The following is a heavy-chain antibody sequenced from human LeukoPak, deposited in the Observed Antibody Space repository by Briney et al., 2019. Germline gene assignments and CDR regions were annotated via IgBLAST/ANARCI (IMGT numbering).Heavy chain of an antibody. CDR3: ARGHEDYDSSGYYRFDY. CDR2: IHYSEST. J-gene: IGHJ4*02. CDR1: GGSISSYY. V-gene: IGHV4-59*06. D-gene: IGHD3-22*01. Sequence: SETLSLTCTVSGGSISSYYWSWIRQPAGKGLEWIGYIHYSESTYYNPSLRSRVTISVDTSKNQFSLKLNSVTAADTAVYFCARGHEDYDSSGYYRFDYWGQGTLVTVSS.